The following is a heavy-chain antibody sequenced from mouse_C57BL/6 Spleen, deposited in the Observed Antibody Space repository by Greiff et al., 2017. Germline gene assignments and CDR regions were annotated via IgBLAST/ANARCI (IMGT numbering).Heavy chain of an antibody. D-gene: IGHD3-2*02. CDR2: IYPGSGNT. V-gene: IGHV1-76*01. CDR1: GYTFTDYY. CDR3: ARRRQLRLNAMDY. J-gene: IGHJ4*01. Sequence: QVQLQQSGAELVRPGASVKLSCKASGYTFTDYYINWVKQRPGQGLEWIARIYPGSGNTYYNEKFKGKATMTAEKSSITAYIQLRSLTSEDSAVYFCARRRQLRLNAMDYWGQGTSVTVSS.